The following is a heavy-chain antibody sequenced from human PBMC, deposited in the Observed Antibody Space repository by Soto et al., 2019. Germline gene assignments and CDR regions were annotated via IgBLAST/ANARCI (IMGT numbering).Heavy chain of an antibody. D-gene: IGHD6-13*01. Sequence: ASVKVSCKASGGTFSSYAISWVRQAPGQGLEWMGGIFPIFGTANYAQKFQGRVTITADESTSTAYMELSSLRSEDTAVYYCARSLSSAAAGYNWFVPWGQGTLVTVSS. J-gene: IGHJ5*02. CDR1: GGTFSSYA. CDR3: ARSLSSAAAGYNWFVP. CDR2: IFPIFGTA. V-gene: IGHV1-69*13.